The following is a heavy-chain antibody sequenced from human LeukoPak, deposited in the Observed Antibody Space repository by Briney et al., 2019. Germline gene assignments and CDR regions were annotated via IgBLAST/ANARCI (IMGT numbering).Heavy chain of an antibody. D-gene: IGHD3-10*01. CDR3: ARRLLWFGEEYRHPYNWFDP. Sequence: PSQTLSLTCTVSGGSISSGGYYWSWIRQPPGKGLEWIGYIYHSGSTYYNPSLKSRVTISVDRSKNQFSLKLSSVTAADTAVYYCARRLLWFGEEYRHPYNWFDPWGQGTLVTVSS. CDR1: GGSISSGGYY. CDR2: IYHSGST. J-gene: IGHJ5*02. V-gene: IGHV4-30-2*01.